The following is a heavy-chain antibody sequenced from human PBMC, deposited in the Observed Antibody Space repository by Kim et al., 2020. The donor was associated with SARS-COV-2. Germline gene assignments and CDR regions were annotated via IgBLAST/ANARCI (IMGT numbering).Heavy chain of an antibody. CDR2: IYYSGST. CDR1: GGSISSSSYY. V-gene: IGHV4-39*07. D-gene: IGHD3-10*01. Sequence: SETLSLTCTVSGGSISSSSYYWGWIRQPPGKGLEWIGSIYYSGSTYYNPSLKSRVTISVDTSKNQFSLKLSSVTAAHTAVYYCARVSLYIDYWGQGTLVTVTS. CDR3: ARVSLYIDY. J-gene: IGHJ4*02.